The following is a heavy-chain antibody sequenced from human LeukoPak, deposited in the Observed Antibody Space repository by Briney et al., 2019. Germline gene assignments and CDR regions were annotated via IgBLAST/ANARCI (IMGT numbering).Heavy chain of an antibody. CDR2: ISSSSSYI. D-gene: IGHD3-22*01. V-gene: IGHV3-11*06. J-gene: IGHJ4*02. CDR1: GFTFSDYY. Sequence: GGSLRLSCAASGFTFSDYYMSWIRQAPGKGLEWVSSISSSSSYIYYADSVKGRFTISRDNAKNSLYLQMNSLRAEDTAVYYCARVGYYDSSGYYYGGPLDYWGQGTLVTVSS. CDR3: ARVGYYDSSGYYYGGPLDY.